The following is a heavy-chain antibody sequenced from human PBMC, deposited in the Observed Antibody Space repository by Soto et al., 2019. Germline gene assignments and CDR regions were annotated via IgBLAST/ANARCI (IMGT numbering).Heavy chain of an antibody. V-gene: IGHV4-30-4*01. CDR2: IYSSGRT. CDR1: GGSIDSDDYY. Sequence: PSETLSLTCTVSGGSIDSDDYYWTWIRQPPGKGLEWIGYIYSSGRTSYNPSLESRLTISIDTSKNQFSLHLNSVSAADTAVYFCARDRGNSPDCFDYWGQGPMGTVSS. J-gene: IGHJ4*02. CDR3: ARDRGNSPDCFDY. D-gene: IGHD1-1*01.